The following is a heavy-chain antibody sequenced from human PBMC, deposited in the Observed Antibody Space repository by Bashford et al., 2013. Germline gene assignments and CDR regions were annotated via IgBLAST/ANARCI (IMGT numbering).Heavy chain of an antibody. CDR2: IYYSGST. V-gene: IGHV4-31*03. D-gene: IGHD2-21*02. CDR1: GGSISSGGYY. CDR3: AREHIVVVTASNWFDP. Sequence: SETLSLTCTVSGGSISSGGYYWSWIRQHPGKGLEWIGYIYYSGSTYYNPSLKSRVTISVDTSKNQFSLKLSSVTAADTAVYYCAREHIVVVTASNWFDPWGQGTLVTVSS. J-gene: IGHJ5*02.